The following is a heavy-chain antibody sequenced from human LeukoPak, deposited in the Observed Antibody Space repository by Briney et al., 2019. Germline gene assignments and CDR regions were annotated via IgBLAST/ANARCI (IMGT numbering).Heavy chain of an antibody. V-gene: IGHV3-43*02. CDR3: AKGDRSGSYYNSFDP. J-gene: IGHJ5*02. CDR1: GFTFDDYA. D-gene: IGHD1-26*01. Sequence: GESLKISCAASGFTFDDYAMHWVRQGAGKGLEWVSLINGDGGSTYYADSVKGRFTISRDNSKNSLYLEMNSLRTEDTAFYYCAKGDRSGSYYNSFDPWGQGTLVTVSS. CDR2: INGDGGST.